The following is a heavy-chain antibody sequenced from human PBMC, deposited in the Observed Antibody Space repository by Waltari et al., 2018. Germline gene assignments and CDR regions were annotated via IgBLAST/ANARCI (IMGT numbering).Heavy chain of an antibody. J-gene: IGHJ6*03. V-gene: IGHV4-59*02. CDR2: IFYGGST. CDR1: GGSVSTDY. D-gene: IGHD3-22*01. CDR3: ARWVNYDASGPLLGYYMDV. Sequence: QVQLQQSGPRLVKPSETLSLTCSVSGGSVSTDYLTWIRQSPGKGLESIGYIFYGGSTKYNPSLESRVSISLDTSKNQFSLKLSSVTAADTAVYYCARWVNYDASGPLLGYYMDVWGKGTTVTVSS.